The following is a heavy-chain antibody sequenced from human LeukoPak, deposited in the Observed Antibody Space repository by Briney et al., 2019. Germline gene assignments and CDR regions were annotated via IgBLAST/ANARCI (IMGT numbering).Heavy chain of an antibody. Sequence: GGSLRLSCAASGFTFNTYNMNWDRQAPGQGLEWVSSITSSSSYIYYADSVKGRFTISRDNAKNSLYLQMNSLRVEDTAVYYCARGKSGSYGTKGYWGQGTLVTVSS. J-gene: IGHJ4*02. V-gene: IGHV3-21*01. CDR3: ARGKSGSYGTKGY. CDR2: ITSSSSYI. CDR1: GFTFNTYN. D-gene: IGHD1-26*01.